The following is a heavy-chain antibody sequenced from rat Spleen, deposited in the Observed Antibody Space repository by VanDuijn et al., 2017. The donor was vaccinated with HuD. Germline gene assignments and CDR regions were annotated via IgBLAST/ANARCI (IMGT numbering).Heavy chain of an antibody. CDR3: ARRTTGLFDY. Sequence: EVELVESGGGLVQPGRSLKLSCTASGFIFRKYDMAWVRQTPTKGLEWVATISYDGSLTYYRDSVKGRFTISRDNAKTTLYLQMDSLRSEDTATYYCARRTTGLFDYWGQGVMVTVSS. J-gene: IGHJ2*01. D-gene: IGHD4-1*01. CDR2: ISYDGSLT. CDR1: GFIFRKYD. V-gene: IGHV5-29*01.